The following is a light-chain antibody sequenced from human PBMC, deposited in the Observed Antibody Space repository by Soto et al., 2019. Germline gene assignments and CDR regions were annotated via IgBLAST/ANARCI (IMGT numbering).Light chain of an antibody. CDR1: QSISSN. V-gene: IGKV3-15*01. CDR2: GAS. J-gene: IGKJ1*01. Sequence: EIVMTQSPATLSVSPGERATLSCRASQSISSNLAWYQQKPGQAPRLLIYGASTRATGIPARFSGSGSGTDFTLTLSSLQSEDFSAYYCQHYNNWPPWPFGQGTKVEIK. CDR3: QHYNNWPPWP.